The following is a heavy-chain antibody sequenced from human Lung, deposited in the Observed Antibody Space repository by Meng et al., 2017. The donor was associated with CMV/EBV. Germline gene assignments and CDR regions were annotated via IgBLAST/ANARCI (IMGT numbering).Heavy chain of an antibody. CDR3: ARGQTLSTLDF. CDR1: GYDFSKFS. CDR2: SSPYNAVT. V-gene: IGHV1-18*01. Sequence: SCTASGYDFSKFSTIWVRQAPGQGLEWVGGSSPYNAVTLSAPKLRGRLVLSADTRTGTASMELRGLTSHDTAVYFCARGQTLSTLDFWGRGTLVTVSS. J-gene: IGHJ4*02.